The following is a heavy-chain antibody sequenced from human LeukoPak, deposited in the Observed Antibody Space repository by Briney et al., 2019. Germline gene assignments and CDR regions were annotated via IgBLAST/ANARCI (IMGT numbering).Heavy chain of an antibody. Sequence: GGSLRLSCAASGFTFSSYGMHWVRQAPVKGLEWVAVISYDGSNKYYADSVKGRFTISRDNSKNTLYLQMNSLRAENAAVYYCASPGAVEMATIWCMDVCGQGTTVTVSS. D-gene: IGHD5-24*01. V-gene: IGHV3-30-3*01. CDR1: GFTFSSYG. CDR2: ISYDGSNK. J-gene: IGHJ6*02. CDR3: ASPGAVEMATIWCMDV.